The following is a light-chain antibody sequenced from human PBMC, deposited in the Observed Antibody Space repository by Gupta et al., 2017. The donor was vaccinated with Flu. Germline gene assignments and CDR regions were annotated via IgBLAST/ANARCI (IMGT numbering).Light chain of an antibody. V-gene: IGKV3-20*01. CDR2: ATS. J-gene: IGKJ1*01. CDR3: QQYCTSRT. CDR1: QSVSTSY. Sequence: EIVLTQSPGTLSLSPGDRATVSCRPSQSVSTSYLAWYQQKPGQAPRLLIYATSTRATGSPDRFSGSGSVTDFTLTSSRLEAEDFAVYYWQQYCTSRTFGQGTKVEIK.